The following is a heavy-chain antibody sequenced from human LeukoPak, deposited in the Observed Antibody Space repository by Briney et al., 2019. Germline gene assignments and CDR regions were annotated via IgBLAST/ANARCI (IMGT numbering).Heavy chain of an antibody. Sequence: ASVKVSCKASGYTYSDSYIHLVRQAPGQGLEWMGWINPNSGGTNYVQKFQGRVTMTRDTSISTAYVELSRLRSDDTAMYYCAREKGDAFDIWGQGTMVTVSS. CDR1: GYTYSDSY. J-gene: IGHJ3*02. CDR3: AREKGDAFDI. V-gene: IGHV1-2*02. CDR2: INPNSGGT.